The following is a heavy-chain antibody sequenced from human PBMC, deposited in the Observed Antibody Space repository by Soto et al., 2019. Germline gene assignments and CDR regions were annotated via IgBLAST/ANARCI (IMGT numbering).Heavy chain of an antibody. CDR2: IYPSGNT. CDR1: GDSVSSSHW. J-gene: IGHJ4*02. CDR3: ARVMGVASGGPLDY. D-gene: IGHD2-15*01. V-gene: IGHV4-4*02. Sequence: QVHLKESGPRLVKPSETLSLTCAFSGDSVSSSHWWSWVRQPPGKGLEWIGEIYPSGNTNYNPSLKGRVTVSVDQSKYQFAQKVTSMTAADTAVYYCARVMGVASGGPLDYWGQGTLVTVSS.